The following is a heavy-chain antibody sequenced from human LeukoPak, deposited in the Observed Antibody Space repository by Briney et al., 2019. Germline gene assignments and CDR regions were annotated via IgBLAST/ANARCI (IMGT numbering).Heavy chain of an antibody. J-gene: IGHJ3*01. CDR3: ASDTGGDYGDYTGLGAFDL. D-gene: IGHD4-17*01. CDR2: IYDSGST. V-gene: IGHV4-30-4*08. CDR1: GGSISSGDYY. Sequence: SQTLSLTCTVSGGSISSGDYYWSWIRHPPGKGREWIGYIYDSGSTYYNPSLKSRVTRSVDTPKNQFSLKLSSVPAADTAVYYCASDTGGDYGDYTGLGAFDLWGQGTMVTVSS.